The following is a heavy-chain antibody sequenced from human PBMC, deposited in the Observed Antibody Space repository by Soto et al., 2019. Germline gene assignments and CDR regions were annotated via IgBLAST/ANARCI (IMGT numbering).Heavy chain of an antibody. CDR3: ARFGFRGATESSYMDV. CDR1: GYTFTSYA. V-gene: IGHV1-3*01. CDR2: INAGNGNT. Sequence: ASVKVSCKASGYTFTSYAMHWVRQAPGQRLEWMGWINAGNGNTKYSQKFQGRVTITRDTSASTAYMELSSLRSEDTAVYYCARFGFRGATESSYMDVWGKGTTVTVSS. J-gene: IGHJ6*03. D-gene: IGHD3-10*01.